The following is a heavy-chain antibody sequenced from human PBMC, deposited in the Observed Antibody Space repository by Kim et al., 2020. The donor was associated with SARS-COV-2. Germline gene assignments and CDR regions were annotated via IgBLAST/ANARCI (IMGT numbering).Heavy chain of an antibody. J-gene: IGHJ3*02. D-gene: IGHD7-27*01. Sequence: GGSLRLSCAASGFTFRSYWMHWVRQAPGKGLVWVSRINSDGSSTSYADSVKGRFTISRDNAKNTLYLQMNSLRAEDTAVYYCARLRTGDRLDAFDIWGQGTMVTVSS. CDR2: INSDGSST. CDR1: GFTFRSYW. CDR3: ARLRTGDRLDAFDI. V-gene: IGHV3-74*01.